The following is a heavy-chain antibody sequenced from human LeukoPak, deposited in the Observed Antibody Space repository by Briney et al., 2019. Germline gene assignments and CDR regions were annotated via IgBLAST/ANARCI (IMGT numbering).Heavy chain of an antibody. J-gene: IGHJ5*02. CDR3: ARSRGATDWFDP. CDR1: GYTFTSYY. V-gene: IGHV1-46*01. D-gene: IGHD5-12*01. CDR2: INPSGGST. Sequence: ASVKVSCKASGYTFTSYYMHWVRQAPGQGLEWMGIINPSGGSTSYAQKFQGRVTMTRDTSTSTVYMELSSLRSENTAVYYCARSRGATDWFDPWGQGTLVTVSS.